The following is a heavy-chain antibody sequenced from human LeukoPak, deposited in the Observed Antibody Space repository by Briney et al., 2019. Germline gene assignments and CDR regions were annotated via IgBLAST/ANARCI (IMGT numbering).Heavy chain of an antibody. J-gene: IGHJ4*02. D-gene: IGHD5-18*01. Sequence: PGGSLRLSCAASGFTFSSYGMHWVRQAPGKGLEWVAFIRYDGSNKYYADSVKGRFTISRDNSKNTLYLQMNSLRAEDTAVYYCVKDGSRYSYGADYWGQGTLVTVSS. CDR1: GFTFSSYG. CDR2: IRYDGSNK. V-gene: IGHV3-30*02. CDR3: VKDGSRYSYGADY.